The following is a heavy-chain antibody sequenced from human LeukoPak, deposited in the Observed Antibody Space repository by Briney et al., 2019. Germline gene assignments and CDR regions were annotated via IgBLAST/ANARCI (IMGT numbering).Heavy chain of an antibody. CDR3: ARRVAAPPGDWFDP. V-gene: IGHV4-31*03. J-gene: IGHJ5*02. D-gene: IGHD6-13*01. Sequence: SETLSLTCTVSGGSISSGGYYWSWIRQHPGKGLEWIGYIYYSGSTYYNPSLKSRVTISVDTSKNQFSLKLSSVTAADTAVYYCARRVAAPPGDWFDPWGQGTLVTVSS. CDR2: IYYSGST. CDR1: GGSISSGGYY.